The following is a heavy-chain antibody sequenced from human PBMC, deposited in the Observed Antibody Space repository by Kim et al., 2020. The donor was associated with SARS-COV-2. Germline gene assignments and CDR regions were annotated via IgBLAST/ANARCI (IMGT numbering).Heavy chain of an antibody. J-gene: IGHJ4*02. CDR3: ARGSYYDFWSGYIIHDSFDY. V-gene: IGHV4-34*01. Sequence: RVTISVDTSKNQFSLKLSSVTAADTAVYYCARGSYYDFWSGYIIHDSFDYWGQGTLVTVSS. D-gene: IGHD3-3*01.